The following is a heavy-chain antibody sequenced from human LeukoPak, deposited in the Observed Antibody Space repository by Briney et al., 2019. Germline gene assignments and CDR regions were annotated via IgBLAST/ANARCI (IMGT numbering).Heavy chain of an antibody. CDR3: VKDRTPDGYYSVDY. D-gene: IGHD3-3*01. V-gene: IGHV3-23*01. J-gene: IGHJ4*02. Sequence: PGGSLRLSCTASGFTFGTYAMNWVRQAPGKGLQWVALIIGNAATTAYADSVKGRFTISRDNSKNTLYLQMNSLRVEDTAVYYRVKDRTPDGYYSVDYWGQGILVTVSS. CDR1: GFTFGTYA. CDR2: IIGNAATT.